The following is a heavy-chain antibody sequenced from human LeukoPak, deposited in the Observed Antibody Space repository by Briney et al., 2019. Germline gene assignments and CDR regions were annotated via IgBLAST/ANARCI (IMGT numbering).Heavy chain of an antibody. CDR3: ARDRYSSSWRYYFDY. V-gene: IGHV4-31*03. Sequence: SETLSLTCTVSGGSISSGGYYWSWIRQHPGKGLGWIGYIYYSGSTYYNPSLKSRVTISVDTSKNQFSLKLSSVTAADTAVYYCARDRYSSSWRYYFDYWGQGTLVTVSS. CDR1: GGSISSGGYY. CDR2: IYYSGST. D-gene: IGHD6-13*01. J-gene: IGHJ4*02.